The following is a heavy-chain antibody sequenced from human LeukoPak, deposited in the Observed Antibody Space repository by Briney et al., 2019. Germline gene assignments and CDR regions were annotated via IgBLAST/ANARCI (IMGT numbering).Heavy chain of an antibody. CDR2: IIPIFGTA. V-gene: IGHV1-69*13. J-gene: IGHJ4*02. CDR3: ARGDFWSGYTYYFDY. CDR1: GGTFSSYA. D-gene: IGHD3-3*01. Sequence: SVKVSCKASGGTFSSYAISWVRQAPGQGLEWIGGIIPIFGTANYAQKFQGRVTITADESTSTAYMELSSLRSEDTAVYYCARGDFWSGYTYYFDYWGQGTLVTVSS.